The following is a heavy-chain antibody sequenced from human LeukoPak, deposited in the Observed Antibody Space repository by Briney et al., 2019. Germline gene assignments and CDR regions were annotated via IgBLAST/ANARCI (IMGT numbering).Heavy chain of an antibody. Sequence: GGSLRLSCAASGFTFSNAWMSWVRQAPGKGLEWVGRIKSKTDGGTTDYAAPVKGRFTISRDDSKNTLYLQMNSLKTEDTAVYYCTTDDVIVVVPAAIRNYYYYMDVWGKGTTVTVSS. J-gene: IGHJ6*03. CDR2: IKSKTDGGTT. CDR3: TTDDVIVVVPAAIRNYYYYMDV. D-gene: IGHD2-2*01. CDR1: GFTFSNAW. V-gene: IGHV3-15*01.